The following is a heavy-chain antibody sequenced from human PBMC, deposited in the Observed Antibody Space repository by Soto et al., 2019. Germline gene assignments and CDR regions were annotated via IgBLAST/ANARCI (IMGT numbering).Heavy chain of an antibody. CDR3: AKDWLRLGELSPIDY. CDR1: GFTFSSYG. J-gene: IGHJ4*02. D-gene: IGHD3-16*02. V-gene: IGHV3-30*18. CDR2: ISYDGSNK. Sequence: QVQLVESGGGVVQPGRSLRLSCAASGFTFSSYGMHWVRQAPGKGLEWVAVISYDGSNKYYADSVKGRFTTSRDNSKNTLYLQMNSLRAEDTAVYYCAKDWLRLGELSPIDYWGQGTLVTVSS.